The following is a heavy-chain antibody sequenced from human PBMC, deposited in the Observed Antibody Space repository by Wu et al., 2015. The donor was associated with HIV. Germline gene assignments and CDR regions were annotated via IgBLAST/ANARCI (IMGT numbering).Heavy chain of an antibody. Sequence: QVQLVQSGAEVKKPGSSVKVSCKASGYTFINYGINWVRQAPGQGLECLGWISTYNGNTNYAQQFQGRVTMTTDTSTTTVYMELRSLRSDDTAVYYCARDGSLSALENWFDPWGQGTLVTVSS. CDR2: ISTYNGNT. D-gene: IGHD1-1*01. CDR3: ARDGSLSALENWFDP. V-gene: IGHV1-18*01. J-gene: IGHJ5*02. CDR1: GYTFINYG.